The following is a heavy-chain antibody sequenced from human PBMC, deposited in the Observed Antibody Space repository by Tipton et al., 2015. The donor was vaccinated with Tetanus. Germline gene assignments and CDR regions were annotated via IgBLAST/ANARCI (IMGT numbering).Heavy chain of an antibody. J-gene: IGHJ4*02. V-gene: IGHV3-15*01. CDR2: VKSKLDGGAI. D-gene: IGHD3-16*01. CDR1: FTFTNAW. Sequence: FTFTNAWMSWVRQAPGKGLEWVGRVKSKLDGGAIDYAAPMEGRFILSRDDSKNTVYLQMNSLKPEDTAVYYCTTSGPGASGGGYWGQGTLVTVSS. CDR3: TTSGPGASGGGY.